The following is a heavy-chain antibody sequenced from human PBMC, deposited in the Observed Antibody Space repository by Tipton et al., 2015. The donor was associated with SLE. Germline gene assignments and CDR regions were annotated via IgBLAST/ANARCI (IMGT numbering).Heavy chain of an antibody. Sequence: SLRLSCAASGFTFTNAWMSWVRQPPGKGLEWVAVIWYDGRNKYYADSGKGRFTISRENSKNTLYLQMNSLRAEDTAVYYCVGELLPYYGMDVWGQGTTVTVSS. V-gene: IGHV3-33*08. D-gene: IGHD1-26*01. J-gene: IGHJ6*02. CDR3: VGELLPYYGMDV. CDR1: GFTFTNAW. CDR2: IWYDGRNK.